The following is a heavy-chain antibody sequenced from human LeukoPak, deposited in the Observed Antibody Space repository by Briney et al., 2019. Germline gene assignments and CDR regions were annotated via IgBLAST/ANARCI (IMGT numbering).Heavy chain of an antibody. V-gene: IGHV3-33*01. J-gene: IGHJ3*02. CDR3: AAGYCSGGSCSFSLLWDAFDI. D-gene: IGHD2-15*01. CDR2: ICEDGSKK. CDR1: GFTFSSYG. Sequence: GGSLRLSCAASGFTFSSYGMHWGRQAPGKGGERGAVICEDGSKKYYADTVKGGVTISREKNKKTLYVQMNSLRAEDTAVYYCAAGYCSGGSCSFSLLWDAFDIWGQGTMVTVSS.